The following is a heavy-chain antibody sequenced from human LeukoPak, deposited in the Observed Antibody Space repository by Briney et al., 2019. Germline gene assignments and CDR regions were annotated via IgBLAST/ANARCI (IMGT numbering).Heavy chain of an antibody. CDR3: ARVAPVYYSCGSNDY. V-gene: IGHV1-18*01. J-gene: IGHJ4*02. D-gene: IGHD5-18*01. Sequence: ASVKVSCKASGYTFTSYGISWVRQAPGQGLEWMGWISAYNGNTNYAQKLQGRVTMTTDTSTSTAYMELRSLRSDDTAVYYCARVAPVYYSCGSNDYWGQGTLVTVSS. CDR1: GYTFTSYG. CDR2: ISAYNGNT.